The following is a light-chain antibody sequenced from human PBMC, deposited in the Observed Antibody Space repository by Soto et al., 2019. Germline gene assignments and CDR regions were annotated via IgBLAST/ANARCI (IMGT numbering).Light chain of an antibody. CDR3: SSYTSSSPLYV. CDR2: EVS. CDR1: SSDVGGYNY. V-gene: IGLV2-14*01. Sequence: QSVLTQPASVSGSPGQSITISCTGTSSDVGGYNYVSWYQQHPGKAPKLMIYEVSNRPSGVSNHFSGSKSGNTASLTISRLQAEDEADYYCSSYTSSSPLYVFGTGTKVTVL. J-gene: IGLJ1*01.